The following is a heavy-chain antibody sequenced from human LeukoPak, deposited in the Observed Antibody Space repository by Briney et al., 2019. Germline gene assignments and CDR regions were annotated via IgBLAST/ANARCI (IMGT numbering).Heavy chain of an antibody. CDR2: ISAYNGNT. V-gene: IGHV1-18*01. D-gene: IGHD3-3*01. CDR3: ARGPITIFGVVNGWFDP. Sequence: ASVKVSCKAPGYTFTSYGISWVRQAPGQGLEWMGWISAYNGNTNYAQKLQGRVTMTTDTSTSTAYMELRSLRSDDTAVYYCARGPITIFGVVNGWFDPWGQGILVTVSS. CDR1: GYTFTSYG. J-gene: IGHJ5*02.